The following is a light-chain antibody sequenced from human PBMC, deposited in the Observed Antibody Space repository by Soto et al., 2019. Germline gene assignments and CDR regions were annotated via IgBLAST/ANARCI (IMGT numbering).Light chain of an antibody. V-gene: IGKV1-5*03. CDR1: QSISRW. CDR2: EAS. CDR3: QQYNDSCPYT. J-gene: IGKJ2*01. Sequence: DIQMTQSPSTLSASVGDRVTITCRASQSISRWLAWYQQKPGTVPKLLIYEASTLESGVPSRFSGSRSGTEFTLTVSSLQPDDFATAYCQQYNDSCPYTFGQGTKLEIK.